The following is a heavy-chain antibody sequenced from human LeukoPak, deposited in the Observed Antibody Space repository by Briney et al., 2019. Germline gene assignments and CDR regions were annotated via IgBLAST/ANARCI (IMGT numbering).Heavy chain of an antibody. CDR2: INPNSGGT. CDR3: ARDRAFLEWLLGDWFDP. J-gene: IGHJ5*02. CDR1: GYTFTGYY. Sequence: ASVKVSCKASGYTFTGYYMHWVRQAPGQGLEWMGWINPNSGGTNYAQKFQGRVTMTRDTSISTAYVELSRLRPDDTAVYYCARDRAFLEWLLGDWFDPWGQGTLVTVSS. D-gene: IGHD3-3*01. V-gene: IGHV1-2*02.